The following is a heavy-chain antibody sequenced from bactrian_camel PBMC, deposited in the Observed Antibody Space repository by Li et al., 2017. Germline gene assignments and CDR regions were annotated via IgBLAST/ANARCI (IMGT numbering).Heavy chain of an antibody. Sequence: HVQLVESGGGLVQPGGSLRLSCVASGFTFSSYYMSWVRQAPGKGLEWVSSIFGDGSNTDYADSVKGRFTICKDNAKKTVYLQMNSLRAEDTALYYCITSAGYCSGPYCYAGIFPYWGQGTQVTVS. CDR1: GFTFSSYY. D-gene: IGHD2*01. V-gene: IGHV3-2*01. J-gene: IGHJ4*01. CDR3: ITSAGYCSGPYCYAGIFPY. CDR2: IFGDGSNT.